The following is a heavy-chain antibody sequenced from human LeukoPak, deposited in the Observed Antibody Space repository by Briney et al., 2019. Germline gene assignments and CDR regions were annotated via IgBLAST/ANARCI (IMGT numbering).Heavy chain of an antibody. V-gene: IGHV4-4*07. CDR1: GGSISSYY. J-gene: IGHJ4*02. CDR2: IYSSGST. Sequence: SDTLSLTSTVSGGSISSYYWSCIRQAAGKGLESIGRIYSSGSTNYNPSLKSRVTMSVDTSKNQFSLKLSSVTAADTAVYYCARATGLDSSSWVDLYYFDYWGQGILVTVSS. CDR3: ARATGLDSSSWVDLYYFDY. D-gene: IGHD6-13*01.